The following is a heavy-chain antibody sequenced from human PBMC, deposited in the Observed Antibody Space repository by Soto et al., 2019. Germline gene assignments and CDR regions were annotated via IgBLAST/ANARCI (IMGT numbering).Heavy chain of an antibody. CDR3: ARDRLSSSWHMVHWVDP. CDR2: ISSSSSTI. D-gene: IGHD6-13*01. Sequence: PGGSLRLSCAASGFTFSSYSMNWVRQAPGKGLEWVSYISSSSSTIYYADSVKGRFTISRDNAKNSLYLQMNSLRDEYTAVYSSARDRLSSSWHMVHWVDPWGQGTLVTVSS. J-gene: IGHJ5*02. V-gene: IGHV3-48*02. CDR1: GFTFSSYS.